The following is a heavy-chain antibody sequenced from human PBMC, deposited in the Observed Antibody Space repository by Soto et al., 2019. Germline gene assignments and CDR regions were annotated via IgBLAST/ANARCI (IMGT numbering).Heavy chain of an antibody. CDR3: AKDGLEQWLFLYYFDY. V-gene: IGHV3-23*01. Sequence: GGSLRLSCAASGFTFSSYAMSWVRQAPGKGLEWVSAISGSGGSTYYADSVKGRFTISRDNSKNTLYLQMNSLRAEDTAVYYCAKDGLEQWLFLYYFDYWGQGTLVTVSS. D-gene: IGHD6-19*01. J-gene: IGHJ4*02. CDR1: GFTFSSYA. CDR2: ISGSGGST.